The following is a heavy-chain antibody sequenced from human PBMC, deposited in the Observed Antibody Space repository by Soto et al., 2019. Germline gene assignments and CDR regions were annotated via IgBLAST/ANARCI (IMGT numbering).Heavy chain of an antibody. CDR1: GFTFSSYG. Sequence: QVQLVESGGGVVQPGRSLRLSCAASGFTFSSYGMHWVRQAPGKGLEWVAVISYDGSNKYYADSVKGPFTISRDNSKNTVYPEMKRLEAEDPGVDFCGEGGPTTVNTTPGFPYYLFRIDVLGQGTTVTRSS. D-gene: IGHD4-17*01. CDR2: ISYDGSNK. J-gene: IGHJ6*01. V-gene: IGHV3-30*03. CDR3: GEGGPTTVNTTPGFPYYLFRIDV.